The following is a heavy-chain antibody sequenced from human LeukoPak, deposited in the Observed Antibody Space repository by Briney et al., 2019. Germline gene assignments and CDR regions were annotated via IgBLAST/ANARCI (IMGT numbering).Heavy chain of an antibody. D-gene: IGHD3-16*01. CDR3: ARVPHRQGDREDYYYGMDV. J-gene: IGHJ6*02. CDR1: GGTFSSYA. V-gene: IGHV1-69*13. Sequence: GASVKVSCKASGGTFSSYAISWVRQAPGQGLEWMGGIIPIFGTANYAQKFQGRVTITADESTSTAYMELSSLRSEDTAVYYCARVPHRQGDREDYYYGMDVWGQGTTVIVSS. CDR2: IIPIFGTA.